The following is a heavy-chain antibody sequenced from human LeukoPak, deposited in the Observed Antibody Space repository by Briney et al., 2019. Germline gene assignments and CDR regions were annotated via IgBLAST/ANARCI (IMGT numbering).Heavy chain of an antibody. Sequence: GGSLRLSCAASGLTLSSYAMTWVRQGPGKGLELVSDIGDSVATTYYADSVKGRCTISRDNSKNTLYLQMSSLRAEDTAVYFCASFHYYGSGAYYLSYWGQGTLVTVSS. CDR1: GLTLSSYA. D-gene: IGHD3-10*01. CDR2: IGDSVATT. CDR3: ASFHYYGSGAYYLSY. J-gene: IGHJ4*02. V-gene: IGHV3-23*01.